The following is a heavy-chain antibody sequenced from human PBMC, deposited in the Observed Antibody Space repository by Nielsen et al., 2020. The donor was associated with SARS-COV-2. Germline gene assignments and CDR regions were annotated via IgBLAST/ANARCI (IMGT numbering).Heavy chain of an antibody. CDR3: ASSIVVVVAATFALDY. CDR2: VYYSGNT. CDR1: GGSVNTGSYY. J-gene: IGHJ4*02. D-gene: IGHD2-15*01. V-gene: IGHV4-61*01. Sequence: SETLSLTCTVSGGSVNTGSYYWSWIRQPPGKGLEWIGFVYYSGNTNYNPSLKSRVTISVDTSKNQFSLKLSSVTAADTAVYYCASSIVVVVAATFALDYWGQGTLVTVSS.